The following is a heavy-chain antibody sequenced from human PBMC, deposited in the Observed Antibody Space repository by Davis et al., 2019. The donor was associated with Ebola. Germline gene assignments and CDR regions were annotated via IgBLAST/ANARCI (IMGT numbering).Heavy chain of an antibody. CDR1: GGSISSYY. J-gene: IGHJ5*02. Sequence: MPSETLSLTCTVSGGSISSYYWSWIRQPPGKGLEWIGYIYYSGSTNYNPSLKSRVTISVDTSKNQFSLKLSSATAADTAVYYCARRIFGGRGWFDPWGQGTLVTVSS. CDR2: IYYSGST. V-gene: IGHV4-59*12. CDR3: ARRIFGGRGWFDP. D-gene: IGHD3-3*01.